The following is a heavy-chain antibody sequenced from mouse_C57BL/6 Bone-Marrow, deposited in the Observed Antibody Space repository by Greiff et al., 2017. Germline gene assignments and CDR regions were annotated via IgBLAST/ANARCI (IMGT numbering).Heavy chain of an antibody. V-gene: IGHV1-50*01. CDR3: ARHYGSSSYWYFDV. CDR2: IDPSDSYT. J-gene: IGHJ1*03. CDR1: GYSFTSYW. D-gene: IGHD1-1*01. Sequence: QVQLQQPGAELVKPGASVKLSCKASGYSFTSYWMQWVKQRPGQGLVWIGEIDPSDSYTNYNQKFKGKATLTVDTSSSTAYMQLSSLTSEDSAVYYCARHYGSSSYWYFDVWGTGTTVTVSS.